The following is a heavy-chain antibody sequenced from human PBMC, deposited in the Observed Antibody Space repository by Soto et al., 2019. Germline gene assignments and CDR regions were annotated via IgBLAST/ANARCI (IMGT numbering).Heavy chain of an antibody. D-gene: IGHD3-22*01. V-gene: IGHV2-70*01. J-gene: IGHJ4*02. CDR1: GFSLSTSGMC. Sequence: SGPTLVNPTQTLTLTCTFSGFSLSTSGMCVSWIRQPPGKALEWLALIDWDDDKYYSTSLKTRLTISKDTSKNQVVLTMTNMDPVDTATYYCERSRGYYDSSGYYDYWGQGTLVTVSS. CDR2: IDWDDDK. CDR3: ERSRGYYDSSGYYDY.